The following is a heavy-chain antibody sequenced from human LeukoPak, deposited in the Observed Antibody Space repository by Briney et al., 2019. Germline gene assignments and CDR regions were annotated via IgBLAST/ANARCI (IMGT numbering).Heavy chain of an antibody. CDR2: ISSSSSYI. CDR1: GFTFSSYS. CDR3: ATEVWFDP. J-gene: IGHJ5*02. V-gene: IGHV3-21*01. Sequence: GGSLRLSCAASGFTFSSYSMNWVRQAPGNGLEWVSSISSSSSYIYYADSVKGRFTISRDNAKNSLYLQMSSLRAEDTDVYYCATEVWFDPGGGGTLLTVS.